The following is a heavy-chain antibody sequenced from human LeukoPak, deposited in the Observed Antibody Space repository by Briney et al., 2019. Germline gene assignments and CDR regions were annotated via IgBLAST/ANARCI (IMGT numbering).Heavy chain of an antibody. CDR2: IWYDGSNK. D-gene: IGHD5-24*01. CDR1: GFTFSTSG. Sequence: GGSLRLSCAASGFTFSTSGMHWVRQAPGKGLEWVAVIWYDGSNKHYAESVKGRFSISRDNSKNTLYLQMNSLRAEDTAVYYCANHGCNTTAFDYWGQGTLVTVSS. J-gene: IGHJ4*02. CDR3: ANHGCNTTAFDY. V-gene: IGHV3-30*02.